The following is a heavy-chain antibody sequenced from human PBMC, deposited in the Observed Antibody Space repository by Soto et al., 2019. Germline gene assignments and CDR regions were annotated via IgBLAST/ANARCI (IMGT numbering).Heavy chain of an antibody. V-gene: IGHV1-69*13. Sequence: ASVKVSCKASGYTFSSYYMNWVGQAPGQGLEWMGGIIPIFGTANYAQKFQGRVTITADESTSTAYMELSSLRSEDTAVYYCARSKVVVVAATTDYYYYGMDVWGQGTTVTVSS. CDR1: GYTFSSYY. J-gene: IGHJ6*02. D-gene: IGHD2-15*01. CDR2: IIPIFGTA. CDR3: ARSKVVVVAATTDYYYYGMDV.